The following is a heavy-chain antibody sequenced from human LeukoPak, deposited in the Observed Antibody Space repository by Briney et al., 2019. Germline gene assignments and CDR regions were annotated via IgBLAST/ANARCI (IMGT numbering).Heavy chain of an antibody. Sequence: ASVKVSCKASGYTFTSYYMHWVRQAPGQGLEWMGIINPSGGSTSYAQKFQGRVTMTRDTSTSTAYMELSSLRSEDTAVYYCARVREGQWLRSKAYYYGMDVWGKGTTVTVSS. CDR1: GYTFTSYY. CDR3: ARVREGQWLRSKAYYYGMDV. V-gene: IGHV1-46*01. CDR2: INPSGGST. J-gene: IGHJ6*04. D-gene: IGHD5-12*01.